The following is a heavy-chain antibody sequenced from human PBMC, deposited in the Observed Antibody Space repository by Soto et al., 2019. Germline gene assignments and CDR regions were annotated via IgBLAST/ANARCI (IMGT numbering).Heavy chain of an antibody. CDR1: RFSLSSSGVA. CDR3: AHSGYVNSSDP. J-gene: IGHJ5*02. D-gene: IGHD5-12*01. CDR2: IYWDYVK. Sequence: QITLKESGPTLVKPTQHLTLTCTFSRFSLSSSGVAVSWIRQPPGKALDWLALIYWDYVKRYSPSLKSRLTLTKDTHKTQVVRTMTLMDPVDTATYNCAHSGYVNSSDPWGPGPLVSVSS. V-gene: IGHV2-5*02.